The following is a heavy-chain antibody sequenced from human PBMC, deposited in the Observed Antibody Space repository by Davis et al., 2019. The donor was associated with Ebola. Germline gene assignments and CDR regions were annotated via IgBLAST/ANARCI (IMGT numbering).Heavy chain of an antibody. Sequence: SETLSLTCTVSGGSISSGDYYWSWIRQPPGKGLEWIGYVYYSGSTNYNPSLKSRVTISVDTSKNQFSLKLSSVTAADTAVYYCARLYYGSGSYYNWFDPWGQGTLVTVSS. J-gene: IGHJ5*02. D-gene: IGHD3-10*01. CDR3: ARLYYGSGSYYNWFDP. CDR1: GGSISSGDYY. CDR2: VYYSGST. V-gene: IGHV4-30-4*01.